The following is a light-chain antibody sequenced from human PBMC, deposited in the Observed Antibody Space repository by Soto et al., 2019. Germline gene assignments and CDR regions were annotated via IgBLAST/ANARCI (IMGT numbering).Light chain of an antibody. Sequence: DIQMTQSPSTLSASVGDRVTITCRASQSISSWLAWYQQKPGKAPKLLIYKASSLESGVPSRFSGSGSGTEFTLNISSLQPDDFATYYCQQYHRLWTFGQGTKVEIK. CDR2: KAS. V-gene: IGKV1-5*03. CDR1: QSISSW. J-gene: IGKJ1*01. CDR3: QQYHRLWT.